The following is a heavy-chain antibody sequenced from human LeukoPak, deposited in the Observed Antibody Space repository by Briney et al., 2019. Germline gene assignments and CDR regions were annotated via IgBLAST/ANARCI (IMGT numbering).Heavy chain of an antibody. CDR1: GYTFTDYH. V-gene: IGHV1-2*02. CDR3: ATLMAHLDY. D-gene: IGHD2-8*01. Sequence: ASVTVSCKACGYTFTDYHMHWVRQAPGQGLEWMGWINPNSGDTNYAQKFQGRVTMTRDTTIRTAYMELSRLRSDDTAVFYCATLMAHLDYWGQGTLVTVSS. J-gene: IGHJ4*02. CDR2: INPNSGDT.